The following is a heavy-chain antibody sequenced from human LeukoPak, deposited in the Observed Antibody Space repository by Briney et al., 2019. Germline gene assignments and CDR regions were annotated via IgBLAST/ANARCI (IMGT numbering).Heavy chain of an antibody. V-gene: IGHV1-46*01. D-gene: IGHD4-17*01. J-gene: IGHJ4*02. CDR2: INPSGGST. CDR1: GYTFTSYY. Sequence: ASVKVSCKASGYTFTSYYMHWVRQAPGQGLEWMGIINPSGGSTSYAQKFQGRVTMTRDTSTSTVYMELSSLRSEVTAVYYCARDRGSTVTISGGWFDYWGQGTLVTVSS. CDR3: ARDRGSTVTISGGWFDY.